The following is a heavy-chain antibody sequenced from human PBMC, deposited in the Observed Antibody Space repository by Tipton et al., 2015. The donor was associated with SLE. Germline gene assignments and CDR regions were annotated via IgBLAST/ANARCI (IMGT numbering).Heavy chain of an antibody. CDR3: AREPPRGVTSFDI. CDR1: GGSISSGTDY. D-gene: IGHD3-10*01. V-gene: IGHV4-61*02. CDR2: IYTSGST. Sequence: LSLTCTVSGGSISSGTDYWTWIRQPAGKGLEWIGRIYTSGSTSYDPAHKSRVTISLDMSKNQFSLRLTSVTAADTAVYYCAREPPRGVTSFDIWGQGTMVTVSS. J-gene: IGHJ3*02.